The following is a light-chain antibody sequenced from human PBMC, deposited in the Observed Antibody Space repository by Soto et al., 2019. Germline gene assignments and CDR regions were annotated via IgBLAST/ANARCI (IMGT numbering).Light chain of an antibody. CDR3: QQRSNWPLLT. J-gene: IGKJ5*01. V-gene: IGKV3D-20*02. CDR2: DAS. CDR1: QSVSSSY. Sequence: VLTQSAGTLSLSPGERATLSCRASQSVSSSYLAWYQQKPGQAPRLRSCDASNRATGIPDRFSVSGSGTDFTLTISSLEHEDFAVYYCQQRSNWPLLTFGQGTRLEI.